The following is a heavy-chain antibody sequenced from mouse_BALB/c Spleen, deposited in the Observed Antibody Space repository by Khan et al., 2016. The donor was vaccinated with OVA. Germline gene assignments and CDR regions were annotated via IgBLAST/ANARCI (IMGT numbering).Heavy chain of an antibody. CDR2: IDPTNDNI. J-gene: IGHJ3*01. CDR1: GFNIKDTY. CDR3: ATLLDNPFAY. V-gene: IGHV14-3*02. D-gene: IGHD1-3*01. Sequence: VQLQQSGAELVKPGASIKLSCTASGFNIKDTYMHWVKQRPEQGPEWIGRIDPTNDNIKYDPKFQDKATITADTSSNTAYLQLSSLTSEDTAVYYCATLLDNPFAYWGQGTLVSVSA.